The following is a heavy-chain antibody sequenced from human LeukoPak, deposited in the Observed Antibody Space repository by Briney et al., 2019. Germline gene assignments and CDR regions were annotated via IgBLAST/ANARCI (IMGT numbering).Heavy chain of an antibody. CDR3: ARAVRGRFTYFDY. D-gene: IGHD3-10*01. J-gene: IGHJ4*02. CDR2: IKQDGSEK. Sequence: GGSLRLSCAASGFTFSSYWMSWVRQAPGKGLEWVANIKQDGSEKYYVDSVKGRFTISRDNAKNSLYLQMNSLRAEDTAVYYCARAVRGRFTYFDYWGQGTLVTVSS. V-gene: IGHV3-7*01. CDR1: GFTFSSYW.